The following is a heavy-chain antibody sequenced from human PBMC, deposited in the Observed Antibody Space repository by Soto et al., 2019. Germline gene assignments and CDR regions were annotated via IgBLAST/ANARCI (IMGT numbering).Heavy chain of an antibody. CDR3: ARWIRGTPDS. Sequence: EVQLVASGGGLVQPGGSLRLSCAASGFTFSTYWMGWVRQAAGKGLEWVANISPDGSVTYYVDSMKGRFIISRDNAKNSRYLQVNSLTAEDSAVYYCARWIRGTPDSWGQGTLVTVSS. CDR1: GFTFSTYW. V-gene: IGHV3-7*04. D-gene: IGHD3-10*01. CDR2: ISPDGSVT. J-gene: IGHJ5*01.